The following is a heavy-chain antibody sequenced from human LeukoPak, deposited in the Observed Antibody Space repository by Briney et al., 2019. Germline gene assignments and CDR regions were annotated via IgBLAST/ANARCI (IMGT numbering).Heavy chain of an antibody. CDR2: INPNSGGT. CDR3: ARDSYRLDYYYMDV. V-gene: IGHV1-2*02. D-gene: IGHD3-9*01. Sequence: GASVKVSCKASGYTFTGYYMHWVRQAPGQGLEWMGWINPNSGGTNYAQKFQGRVTMTRDTSISTAYMELRSLRSDDTAVYYCARDSYRLDYYYMDVWGKGTTVTVSS. J-gene: IGHJ6*03. CDR1: GYTFTGYY.